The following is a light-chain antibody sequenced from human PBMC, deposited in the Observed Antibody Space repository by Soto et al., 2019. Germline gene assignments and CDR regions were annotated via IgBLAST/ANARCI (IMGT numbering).Light chain of an antibody. J-gene: IGLJ1*01. Sequence: QSALTQPPSASGSPGQSVTISCTGTSSDVGGYNYVSWYQRHPGKAPKLMIYDVSKRPSGVPDRFSGSKSGNTASLTVSGLQAEDEADYYCSSYAGSNNYVFGTGTKLTVL. CDR1: SSDVGGYNY. V-gene: IGLV2-8*01. CDR3: SSYAGSNNYV. CDR2: DVS.